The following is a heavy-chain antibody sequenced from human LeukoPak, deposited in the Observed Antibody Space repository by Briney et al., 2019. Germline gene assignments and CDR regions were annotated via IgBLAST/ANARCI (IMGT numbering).Heavy chain of an antibody. J-gene: IGHJ6*02. CDR1: GGSISGYF. Sequence: SETLSLTCTVSGGSISGYFWSWIRQPPGKGLEWIGYIYYSGSTNYNPSLKSRVTISVDTSKNQFSLKLSSVTAADTAVYYCARVRAYYYYYGMDVWGQGTTVTVSS. V-gene: IGHV4-59*01. CDR2: IYYSGST. CDR3: ARVRAYYYYYGMDV.